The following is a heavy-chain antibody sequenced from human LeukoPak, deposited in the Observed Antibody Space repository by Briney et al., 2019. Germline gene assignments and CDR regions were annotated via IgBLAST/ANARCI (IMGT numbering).Heavy chain of an antibody. CDR1: AFTFSDSW. V-gene: IGHV3-7*03. D-gene: IGHD1-1*01. Sequence: GGSLRLSCAASAFTFSDSWMSWVRQAPGKGLEWVANINPDGSAQHYVDSVRGRFTISRGNARSLVYLQVNSLRAEDTAVYYCAKDFGTTGTPHFWGQGTLVTVSS. CDR3: AKDFGTTGTPHF. CDR2: INPDGSAQ. J-gene: IGHJ4*02.